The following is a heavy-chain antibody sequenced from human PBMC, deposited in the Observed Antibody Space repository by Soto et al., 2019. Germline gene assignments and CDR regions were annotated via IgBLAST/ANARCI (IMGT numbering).Heavy chain of an antibody. CDR2: IYYSGST. J-gene: IGHJ2*01. CDR1: GGSISSSSYY. Sequence: QLQLQESGPGLVKPSETLSLTCTVSGGSISSSSYYWGWIRQPPGKGLEWIGSIYYSGSTYYNPSLKSRVTISVDTSKTQFSLKLSSVTAADTAVYYCARRPYGVGNWYFDLWGRGTLVTVSS. V-gene: IGHV4-39*01. D-gene: IGHD4-17*01. CDR3: ARRPYGVGNWYFDL.